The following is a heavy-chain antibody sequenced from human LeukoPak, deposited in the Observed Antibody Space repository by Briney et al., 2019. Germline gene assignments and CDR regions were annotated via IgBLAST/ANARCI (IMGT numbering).Heavy chain of an antibody. CDR3: ARGEALAARPNNWFDP. J-gene: IGHJ5*02. D-gene: IGHD6-6*01. Sequence: SVKVSCKASGGTFSSYAISWVRQAPGQGLEWMGRIIPILGTANYAQKFQGRVTITADKSTSTAYMELSSLRSEDTAVYYCARGEALAARPNNWFDPWGQGTLVTVSS. V-gene: IGHV1-69*04. CDR2: IIPILGTA. CDR1: GGTFSSYA.